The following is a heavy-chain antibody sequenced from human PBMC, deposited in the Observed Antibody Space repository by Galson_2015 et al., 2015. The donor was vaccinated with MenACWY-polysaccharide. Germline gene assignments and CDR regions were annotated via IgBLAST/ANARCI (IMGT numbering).Heavy chain of an antibody. CDR3: AKDVGDSSGYYLRGYFDY. Sequence: SLRLSCAASGFTFSSYGMHWVRQAPGKGLEWVAVISYDGSNKYYADSGKGRFTISRDNSKNTLYLQMNSLRAEDTAVYYCAKDVGDSSGYYLRGYFDYWGQGTLVTVSS. V-gene: IGHV3-30*18. CDR1: GFTFSSYG. D-gene: IGHD3-22*01. J-gene: IGHJ4*02. CDR2: ISYDGSNK.